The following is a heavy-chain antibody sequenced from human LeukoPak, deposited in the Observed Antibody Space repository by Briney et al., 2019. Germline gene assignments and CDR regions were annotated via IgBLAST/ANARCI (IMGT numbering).Heavy chain of an antibody. J-gene: IGHJ4*02. CDR3: AKEGIAAAGIDY. D-gene: IGHD6-13*01. CDR2: ISYDGSNK. CDR1: GFTFSSYA. Sequence: PGGSLRLSCAASGFTFSSYAMHWVRQAPGKGLEWGAVISYDGSNKYYADSVKGRFTISRDNSKNTLYLQMNSLRAEDTAVYYCAKEGIAAAGIDYWGQGTLVTVSS. V-gene: IGHV3-30-3*01.